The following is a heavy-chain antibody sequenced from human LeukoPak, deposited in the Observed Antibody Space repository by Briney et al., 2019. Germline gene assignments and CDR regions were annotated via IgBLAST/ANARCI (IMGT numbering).Heavy chain of an antibody. Sequence: GGSLRLSCAASGFTFSSYGMHWVRQAPGKGLEWVALISYDGSNKYYADSVKGRFTISRDNSKNTLYLQMNRLRAEDTAVYYCAKDSSVRGVIPEIHWGQGTLVTVSS. J-gene: IGHJ4*02. D-gene: IGHD3-10*01. CDR2: ISYDGSNK. V-gene: IGHV3-30*18. CDR3: AKDSSVRGVIPEIH. CDR1: GFTFSSYG.